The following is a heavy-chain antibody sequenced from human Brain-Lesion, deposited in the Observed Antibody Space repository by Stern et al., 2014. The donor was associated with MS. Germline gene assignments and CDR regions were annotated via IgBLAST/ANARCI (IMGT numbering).Heavy chain of an antibody. Sequence: VQLVESGPGLVKPSQTLSLSCTVSGGSISSGGYYWSWIRQPAGKGLEWIGRIFNSGSTSYNPSLQSPVPLSIDTSTKPFSLRLNSMTAADTAVYYCARGRVVPGFQYYATDVWGQGTTVIVSS. CDR1: GGSISSGGYY. J-gene: IGHJ6*02. D-gene: IGHD2-2*01. CDR3: ARGRVVPGFQYYATDV. CDR2: IFNSGST. V-gene: IGHV4-61*02.